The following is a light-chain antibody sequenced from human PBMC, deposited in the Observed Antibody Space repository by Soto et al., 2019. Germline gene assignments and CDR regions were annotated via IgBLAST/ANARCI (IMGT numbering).Light chain of an antibody. J-gene: IGKJ3*01. CDR2: GAS. Sequence: EIVLTQSPGTLSLSPGERATLSCRASQSVSSNYLAWYQQKPGQAPRVLIYGASSRATGIPDRFSGGGSGTDFTPTISRLEPEDFAVYYCQHYGSSLFTFGPGTKVDIK. CDR1: QSVSSNY. CDR3: QHYGSSLFT. V-gene: IGKV3-20*01.